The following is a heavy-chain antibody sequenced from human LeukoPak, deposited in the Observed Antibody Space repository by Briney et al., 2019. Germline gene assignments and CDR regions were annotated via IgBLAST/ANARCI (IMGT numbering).Heavy chain of an antibody. V-gene: IGHV4-4*07. CDR2: IYTSGST. D-gene: IGHD5-12*01. Sequence: MPSETLSLTCTVSGGSISSYYWSWIRQPAGKGLEWIGRIYTSGSTNYNPSLKSRVTMSVDTSKNQFSLKLSSVTAADTAVYYCARDAPISGYDLKYFDLWGRGTLVTVPS. CDR1: GGSISSYY. J-gene: IGHJ2*01. CDR3: ARDAPISGYDLKYFDL.